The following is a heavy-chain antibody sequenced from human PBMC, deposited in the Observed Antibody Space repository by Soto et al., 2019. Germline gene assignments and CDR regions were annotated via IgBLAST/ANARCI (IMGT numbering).Heavy chain of an antibody. J-gene: IGHJ6*02. D-gene: IGHD1-26*01. CDR1: GYSFTSYW. Sequence: PGESLKISCKGSGYSFTSYWISWVRQMPGKGLEWMGRIDPSDSYTNYSPSFQGHVTISADKSISTAYLQWSSLKASDTAMYYCARWGVVGASTSYCYYYGMDVWGQGTTVTVSS. CDR2: IDPSDSYT. CDR3: ARWGVVGASTSYCYYYGMDV. V-gene: IGHV5-10-1*01.